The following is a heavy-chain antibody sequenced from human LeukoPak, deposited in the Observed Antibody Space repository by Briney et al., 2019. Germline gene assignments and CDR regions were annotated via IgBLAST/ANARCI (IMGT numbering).Heavy chain of an antibody. V-gene: IGHV1-18*04. D-gene: IGHD3-9*01. Sequence: GASVKVSCKASGYTFTGYYMHWVRQAPGQGLEWMGWISAYNGNTNYAQKLQGRVTMTTDTSTSTAYMELRSLRSDDTAVYYCARVKYDILTGPPDYWGQGTLVTVSS. J-gene: IGHJ4*02. CDR1: GYTFTGYY. CDR3: ARVKYDILTGPPDY. CDR2: ISAYNGNT.